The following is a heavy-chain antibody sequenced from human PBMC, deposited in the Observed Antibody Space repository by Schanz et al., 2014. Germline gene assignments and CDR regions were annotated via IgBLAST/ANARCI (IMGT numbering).Heavy chain of an antibody. J-gene: IGHJ6*02. CDR2: ISDSGDST. Sequence: QVQLVDSGGGLVKPGGSLRLSCAASGFTFSDYYMTWIRQAPGKGLEWVSDISDSGDSTHYADSVKGRFTISRDNSKNTVYLQMNSLRAEDTAVYFCASLIGTTSAHFYGMDVWGQGTTVTVSS. V-gene: IGHV3-11*05. D-gene: IGHD1-7*01. CDR3: ASLIGTTSAHFYGMDV. CDR1: GFTFSDYY.